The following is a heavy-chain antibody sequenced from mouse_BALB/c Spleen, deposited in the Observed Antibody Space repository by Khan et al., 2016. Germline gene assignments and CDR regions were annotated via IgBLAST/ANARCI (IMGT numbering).Heavy chain of an antibody. J-gene: IGHJ3*01. CDR2: IDPANGNT. V-gene: IGHV14-3*02. D-gene: IGHD1-2*01. CDR1: GFNIKDTY. Sequence: VQLKESGAELVKPGASVKLSCTASGFNIKDTYMHWVKQRPEQGLEWIGRIDPANGNTKYDPTFQGTATITAATSSNTAYLQLSSLTSEDTAVYYCARSERLRWFAYWGQGTLVTVSA. CDR3: ARSERLRWFAY.